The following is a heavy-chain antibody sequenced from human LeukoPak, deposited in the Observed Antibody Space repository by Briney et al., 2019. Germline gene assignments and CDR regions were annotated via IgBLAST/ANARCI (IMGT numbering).Heavy chain of an antibody. Sequence: ASVKVSCKASGSTFSSYAISWVRQAPGQGLEWMGGIIPIFGTANYAQKFQGRVTITADESTSTAYMELSSLRSEDTAVYYCARAGGEGDAFDIWGQGTMVTVSS. CDR2: IIPIFGTA. V-gene: IGHV1-69*13. J-gene: IGHJ3*02. CDR1: GSTFSSYA. CDR3: ARAGGEGDAFDI.